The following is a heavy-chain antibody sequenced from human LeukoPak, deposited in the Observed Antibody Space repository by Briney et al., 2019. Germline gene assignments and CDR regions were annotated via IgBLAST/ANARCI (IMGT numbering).Heavy chain of an antibody. CDR1: GFTFDDYA. Sequence: GRSLRLSCAASGFTFDDYAMHWVRQAPGKGLEWVSGISWNSGSIGYADSVKGRFTISRDNAKNSLYLQMNSLRAEDTALYYCAKDMGLVGANPATADGMDVWGQGTTVTVSS. D-gene: IGHD1-26*01. V-gene: IGHV3-9*01. CDR2: ISWNSGSI. CDR3: AKDMGLVGANPATADGMDV. J-gene: IGHJ6*02.